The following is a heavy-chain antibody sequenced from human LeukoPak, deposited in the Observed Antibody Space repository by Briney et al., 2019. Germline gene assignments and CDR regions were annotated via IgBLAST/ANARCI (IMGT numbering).Heavy chain of an antibody. J-gene: IGHJ4*02. V-gene: IGHV3-23*01. D-gene: IGHD6-19*01. CDR1: GFNFSNYA. CDR3: ARGGVYSSGSYYLYYFDY. Sequence: GGSLRLSCAASGFNFSNYAMTWVRQAPGKGLEWVSAVTGISSNTYYADSVKGRFTISRDNSKNTLYLQMNSLRAEDTAVYYCARGGVYSSGSYYLYYFDYWGQGTLVTVSS. CDR2: VTGISSNT.